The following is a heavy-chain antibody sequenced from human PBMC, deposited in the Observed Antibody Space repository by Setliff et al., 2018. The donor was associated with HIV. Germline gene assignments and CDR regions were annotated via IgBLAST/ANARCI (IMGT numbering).Heavy chain of an antibody. D-gene: IGHD3-3*01. Sequence: PSETLSLTCSVSGGSISSSGYYWSWIRQHPGKGLDWIGRVYYSGSTDYNPSLQSRATLSIDTSKNQFSLKLTSVIAADTAIYYCARGPFVLRFLERLVYFDSWGQGTPVTVSS. CDR2: VYYSGST. V-gene: IGHV4-31*02. CDR1: GGSISSSGYY. CDR3: ARGPFVLRFLERLVYFDS. J-gene: IGHJ4*02.